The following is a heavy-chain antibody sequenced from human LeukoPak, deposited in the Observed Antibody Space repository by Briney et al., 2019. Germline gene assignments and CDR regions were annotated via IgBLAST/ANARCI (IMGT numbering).Heavy chain of an antibody. Sequence: GGSLRLSCAASGFTFSSYSMNWVRQAPGKGLEWISYISSSSSPIYYADSVKGRFTISRDNAKNSLYLQINSLRDEDTAVYYCARTDGMDVWGQGTTVTVSS. J-gene: IGHJ6*02. CDR3: ARTDGMDV. CDR1: GFTFSSYS. V-gene: IGHV3-48*02. CDR2: ISSSSSPI.